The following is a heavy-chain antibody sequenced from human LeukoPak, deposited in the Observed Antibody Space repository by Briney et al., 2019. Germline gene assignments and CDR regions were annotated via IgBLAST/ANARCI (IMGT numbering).Heavy chain of an antibody. CDR3: ANFRSGYYFDY. Sequence: PGGSLRLSCAASGFTFDDYDMSWVRQAPGKGLEWVANIKQDGSEKYYVDSVKGRFTISRDNAKNSLHLQMNSLRAEDTAVYYCANFRSGYYFDYWGQGTLLTVSS. J-gene: IGHJ4*02. CDR2: IKQDGSEK. CDR1: GFTFDDYD. D-gene: IGHD3-3*01. V-gene: IGHV3-7*05.